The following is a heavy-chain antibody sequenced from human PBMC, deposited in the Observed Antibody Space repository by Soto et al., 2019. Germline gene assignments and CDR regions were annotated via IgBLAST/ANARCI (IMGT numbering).Heavy chain of an antibody. V-gene: IGHV1-2*04. CDR3: ARGATYYYDSSGYYYKPSDAFDI. Sequence: GASVKVSCKASGYTFTGYYMHWVRQAPGQGLEWMGWINPNSGGTNYAQKFQGWVTMTRDTSISTAYMELSRLRSDDTAVYYCARGATYYYDSSGYYYKPSDAFDIWGQGTMVTVSS. CDR2: INPNSGGT. J-gene: IGHJ3*02. CDR1: GYTFTGYY. D-gene: IGHD3-22*01.